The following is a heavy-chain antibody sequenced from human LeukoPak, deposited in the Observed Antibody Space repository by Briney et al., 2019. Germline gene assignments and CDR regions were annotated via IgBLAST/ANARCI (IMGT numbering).Heavy chain of an antibody. D-gene: IGHD1-14*01. CDR1: GGSLNDYY. J-gene: IGHJ5*02. CDR3: AITRGLGYYRRFDP. V-gene: IGHV4-34*01. Sequence: SETLSLTCAVYGGSLNDYYWTWIRQSPGKGLEWIGEINHYGGTNYNPSLKSRVTISIDTSKNQFTLNVTSVTAADTAVYYCAITRGLGYYRRFDPWGQGTLVTVSS. CDR2: INHYGGT.